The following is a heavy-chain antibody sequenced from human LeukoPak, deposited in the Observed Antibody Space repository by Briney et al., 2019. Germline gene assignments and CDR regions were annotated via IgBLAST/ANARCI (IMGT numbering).Heavy chain of an antibody. CDR1: GFTFSSYA. Sequence: GGSLRLSCAASGFTFSSYAMHWVRQAPGKGLEWVAVISYDGSNKYYADSVKGRFTISRDNSKNTLYLQMNSLRAEDTAVYYCARGKHSGSYYFDYWGQGTLATVSS. CDR2: ISYDGSNK. V-gene: IGHV3-30*04. D-gene: IGHD1-26*01. J-gene: IGHJ4*02. CDR3: ARGKHSGSYYFDY.